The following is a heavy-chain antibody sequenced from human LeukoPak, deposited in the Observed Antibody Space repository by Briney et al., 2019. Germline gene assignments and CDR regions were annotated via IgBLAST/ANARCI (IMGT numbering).Heavy chain of an antibody. CDR2: IYYSGST. CDR1: GGSISSSSYY. J-gene: IGHJ4*02. D-gene: IGHD2-21*01. V-gene: IGHV4-39*01. Sequence: PSETLSLTCTVSGGSISSSSYYWGWIRQPPGKGLEWIGSIYYSGSTYYNPSLKSRVTISVDTSKNQFSLKLSSVTAADTAVCYCARLYYYFDYWGQGTLVTVSS. CDR3: ARLYYYFDY.